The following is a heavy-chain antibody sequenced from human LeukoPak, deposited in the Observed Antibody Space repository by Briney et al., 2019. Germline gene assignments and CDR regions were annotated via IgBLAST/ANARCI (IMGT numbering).Heavy chain of an antibody. CDR3: ARDYGDYEIAFFDY. Sequence: GGSLRLSCAASGFTFSSYWMSWVRQAPGKGLEWVANIKQDGSEKYYVDSVKGRFTISRDNAKNSLYLQMNSMRAEDTAVYYCARDYGDYEIAFFDYWGQGTLVTVSS. D-gene: IGHD4-17*01. V-gene: IGHV3-7*01. CDR2: IKQDGSEK. J-gene: IGHJ4*02. CDR1: GFTFSSYW.